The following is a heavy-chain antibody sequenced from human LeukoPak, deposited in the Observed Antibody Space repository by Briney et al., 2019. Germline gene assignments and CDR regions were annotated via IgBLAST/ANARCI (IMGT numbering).Heavy chain of an antibody. J-gene: IGHJ4*02. CDR2: IYYIVST. CDR1: GFTFSSYSMN. V-gene: IGHV4-59*05. CDR3: ASVTVLSPHYFDN. Sequence: GSLRLSCAASGFTFSSYSMNWVRQAPGKGLEWIVSIYYIVSTYYNPSLKSRVTVSVDTAKNQFSLKLSFVTVADTAVYYCASVTVLSPHYFDNWGQGTLVTVSS. D-gene: IGHD3-16*01.